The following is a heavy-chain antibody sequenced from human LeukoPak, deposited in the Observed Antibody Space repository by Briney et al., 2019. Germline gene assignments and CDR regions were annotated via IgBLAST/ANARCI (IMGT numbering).Heavy chain of an antibody. CDR3: ASYYYGSGSPLYYFDY. V-gene: IGHV1-69*04. CDR1: GGTFSSYA. CDR2: IIPILGIA. Sequence: EASVKVSCKASGGTFSSYAMSWVRQAPGQGLEWVGRIIPILGIANYAEKFQGRVTITADKSTSTAYMELSSLRSEDTAVYYCASYYYGSGSPLYYFDYWGQGTLVTVSS. D-gene: IGHD3-10*01. J-gene: IGHJ4*02.